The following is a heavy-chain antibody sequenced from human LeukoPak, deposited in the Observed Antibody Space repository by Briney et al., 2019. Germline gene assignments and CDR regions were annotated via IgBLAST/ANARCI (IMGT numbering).Heavy chain of an antibody. J-gene: IGHJ4*02. CDR1: GSSISSHY. CDR3: ARSDTLDY. D-gene: IGHD2-2*02. CDR2: IYYSGST. Sequence: SETLSLTCTVSGSSISSHYWSWIRQPPGKGLEWIGYIYYSGSTNYNPSLKSRVTISVDTSKNQFSLKLSSVTAADTAVYYCARSDTLDYWGQGTLVTVSS. V-gene: IGHV4-59*11.